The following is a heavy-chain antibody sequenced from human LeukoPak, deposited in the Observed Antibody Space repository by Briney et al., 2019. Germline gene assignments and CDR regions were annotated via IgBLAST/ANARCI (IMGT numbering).Heavy chain of an antibody. J-gene: IGHJ5*02. CDR2: INHSGST. D-gene: IGHD2-21*01. V-gene: IGHV4-34*01. CDR3: ARGSGDVVVSLHRFDP. CDR1: GGSFSGYY. Sequence: SETLSLTCAVYGGSFSGYYWSWIRQPPGKGLEWIGEINHSGSTNYNPSLKSRVTISVDTSKNQFSLKLSPVTAADTAVYYCARGSGDVVVSLHRFDPWGQGTLVTVSS.